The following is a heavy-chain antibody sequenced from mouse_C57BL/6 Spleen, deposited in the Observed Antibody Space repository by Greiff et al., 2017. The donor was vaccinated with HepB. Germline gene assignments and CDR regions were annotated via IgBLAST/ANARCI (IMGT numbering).Heavy chain of an antibody. CDR2: INPSNGGT. CDR3: ARPRDSSGYYFDY. Sequence: QVQLQQPGTELVKPGASVKLSCKASGYTFTSYWMHWVKQRPGQGLEWIGNINPSNGGTNYNEKLKSKATLTVDKSSSTAYMQLSSLTSADSAVYYCARPRDSSGYYFDYWGQGTTLTVSS. V-gene: IGHV1-53*01. J-gene: IGHJ2*01. CDR1: GYTFTSYW. D-gene: IGHD3-2*02.